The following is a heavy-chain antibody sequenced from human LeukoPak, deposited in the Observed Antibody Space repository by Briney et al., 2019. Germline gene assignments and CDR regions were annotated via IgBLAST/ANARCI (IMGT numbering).Heavy chain of an antibody. D-gene: IGHD3-22*01. CDR1: GGSISTYY. CDR2: IYTSGGT. CDR3: ARDYYDSSGYYQFFDY. Sequence: SETLALTCTISGGSISTYYWSWIRQPAGKGLEWIGRIYTSGGTNYNLSLKSRVTMSVDTAKNQFSLNLSSVTAAGTAVYYCARDYYDSSGYYQFFDYWGQGTLVTVSS. J-gene: IGHJ4*02. V-gene: IGHV4-4*07.